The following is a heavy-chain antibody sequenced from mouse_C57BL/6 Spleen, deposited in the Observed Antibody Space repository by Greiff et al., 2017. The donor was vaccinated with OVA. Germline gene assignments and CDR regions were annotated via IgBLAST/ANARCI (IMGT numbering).Heavy chain of an antibody. CDR1: GFTFSSYT. D-gene: IGHD2-3*01. J-gene: IGHJ3*01. V-gene: IGHV5-9*01. CDR2: ISGGGGNT. Sequence: EVKLVESGGGLVKPGGSLKLSCAASGFTFSSYTMSWVRQTPEKRLEWVATISGGGGNTYYPDSVKGRFTISRDNAKNTLYLQMSRLRSEDTALYGSSRRNDGEFWFAYWGQGTLVTVSA. CDR3: SRRNDGEFWFAY.